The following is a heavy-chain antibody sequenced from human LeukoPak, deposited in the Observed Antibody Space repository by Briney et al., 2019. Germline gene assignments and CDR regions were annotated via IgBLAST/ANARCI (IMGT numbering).Heavy chain of an antibody. D-gene: IGHD3-10*01. CDR3: ARPRPGGSGSLDY. CDR1: GGSISSGDYY. CDR2: IYHSGST. V-gene: IGHV4-31*03. Sequence: SETLSLTCTVSGGSISSGDYYWSWIRQHPGKGLEWIGYIYHSGSTYYNPSLKSRVTISVDTSKSQFSLKLSSVTAADTAVYYCARPRPGGSGSLDYWGQGTLVTVSS. J-gene: IGHJ4*02.